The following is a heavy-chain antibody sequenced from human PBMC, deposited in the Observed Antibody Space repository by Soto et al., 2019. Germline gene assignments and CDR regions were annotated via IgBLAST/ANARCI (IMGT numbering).Heavy chain of an antibody. Sequence: SLRLSCAASGFTFSSYGMHWVRQAPGKGLEWVAVISYDGSNKYYADSVKGRFTISRDNSKNTLYLQMNSLRAEDTAVYYCARSSGAARPHYFDYWGQGTLVTVSS. CDR1: GFTFSSYG. V-gene: IGHV3-30*03. J-gene: IGHJ4*02. D-gene: IGHD6-6*01. CDR2: ISYDGSNK. CDR3: ARSSGAARPHYFDY.